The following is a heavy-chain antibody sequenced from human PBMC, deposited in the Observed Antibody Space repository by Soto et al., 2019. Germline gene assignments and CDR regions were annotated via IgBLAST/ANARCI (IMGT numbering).Heavy chain of an antibody. J-gene: IGHJ5*02. CDR1: GFTFSSYA. V-gene: IGHV3-30-3*01. CDR3: AREGRITIFGVVTHACNWFGP. D-gene: IGHD3-3*01. Sequence: QVQLVESGGGVVQPGRSLRLSCAASGFTFSSYAMHWVRQAPGKGLEWVAVISYDGSNKYYADSGKGRFTISRDNSKNSLYLQMNCRRAEGTAGYYCAREGRITIFGVVTHACNWFGPWGQGTLVTVSS. CDR2: ISYDGSNK.